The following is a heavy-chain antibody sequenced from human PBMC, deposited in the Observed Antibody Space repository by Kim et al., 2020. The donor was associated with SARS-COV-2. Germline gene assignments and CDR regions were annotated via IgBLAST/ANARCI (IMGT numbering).Heavy chain of an antibody. J-gene: IGHJ4*02. D-gene: IGHD1-26*01. V-gene: IGHV1-3*01. Sequence: GNTKYSEKFRERVTITRDTSASTAYMELSSLRFEDSAVYYCARDQGVGDYWGQGALVTVSS. CDR2: GNT. CDR3: ARDQGVGDY.